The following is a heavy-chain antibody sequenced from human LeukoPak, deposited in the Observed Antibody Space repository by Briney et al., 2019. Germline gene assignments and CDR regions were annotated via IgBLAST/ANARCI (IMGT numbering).Heavy chain of an antibody. V-gene: IGHV3-13*01. CDR1: GFTLSDYD. D-gene: IGHD3/OR15-3a*01. J-gene: IGHJ6*02. CDR3: ARAKRETSTRPWTSGMDV. Sequence: GGSLRLSCAASGFTLSDYDIHWVRQAIGKGLDWVSGLGSAGDKYHAGSERGRFTISREDAENSVYLQMNGLRPGDTAIYYCARAKRETSTRPWTSGMDVWGQGTTVTVSS. CDR2: LGSAGDK.